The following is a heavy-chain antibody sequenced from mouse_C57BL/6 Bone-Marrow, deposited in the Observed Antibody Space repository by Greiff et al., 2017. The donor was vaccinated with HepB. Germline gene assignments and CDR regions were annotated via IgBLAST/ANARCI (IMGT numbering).Heavy chain of an antibody. Sequence: QVQLQQSGAELVRPGASVTLSCKASGYTFTDYEMHWVKQTPVHGLEWIGAIDPETGGTAYNQKFKGKAILTADKSSSTAYMELRSLTSEDSAVYYCTRCYGNYYYYAMDYWGQGTSVTVSS. J-gene: IGHJ4*01. CDR1: GYTFTDYE. V-gene: IGHV1-15*01. CDR3: TRCYGNYYYYAMDY. D-gene: IGHD2-1*01. CDR2: IDPETGGT.